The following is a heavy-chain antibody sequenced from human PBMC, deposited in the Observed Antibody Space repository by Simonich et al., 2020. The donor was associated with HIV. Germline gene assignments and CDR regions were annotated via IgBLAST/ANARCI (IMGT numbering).Heavy chain of an antibody. CDR2: ISYDGSNK. CDR1: GFTFSSYA. V-gene: IGHV3-30*07. J-gene: IGHJ4*02. Sequence: QVQLVESGGGVVQPVRSLRLSCAASGFTFSSYAMHWVRQAPGKGLEWVAVISYDGSNKYYADSVKGRFTISGDNSKNTLYLQMNSLRAEDTAVYYCASGGSISSVWADDYWGQGTLVTVSS. D-gene: IGHD3-16*01. CDR3: ASGGSISSVWADDY.